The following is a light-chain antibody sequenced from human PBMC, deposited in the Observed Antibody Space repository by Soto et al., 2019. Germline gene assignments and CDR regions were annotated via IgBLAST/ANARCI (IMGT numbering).Light chain of an antibody. CDR1: QSVNSN. CDR3: QQYSKWPIT. J-gene: IGKJ5*01. V-gene: IGKV3-15*01. CDR2: GIS. Sequence: MVRTQSPYSLSVSPGESATLSFRASQSVNSNYLAWYQQHPGQPPRLLIYGISTRATGIPARFSGSGSGTEFSLTISSLQSEDFAVYYCQQYSKWPITFGQGTRLEI.